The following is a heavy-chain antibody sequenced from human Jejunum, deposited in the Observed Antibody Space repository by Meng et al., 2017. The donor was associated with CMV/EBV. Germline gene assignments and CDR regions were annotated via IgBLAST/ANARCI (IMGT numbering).Heavy chain of an antibody. D-gene: IGHD5-12*01. V-gene: IGHV3-11*04. Sequence: TFSDYCMTWIRQAPGKGLEWIAYISNSGDTISYADSVKGRFTISRDNANNSLYLHMNSLRVEDTAVYYCARSVTTSDFDYYYGMDVWGQGTTVTVSS. J-gene: IGHJ6*02. CDR3: ARSVTTSDFDYYYGMDV. CDR1: TFSDYC. CDR2: ISNSGDTI.